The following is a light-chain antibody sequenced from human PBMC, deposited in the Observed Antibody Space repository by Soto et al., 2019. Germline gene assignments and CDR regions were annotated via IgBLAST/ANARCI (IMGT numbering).Light chain of an antibody. CDR3: QQYNNWVT. Sequence: EIVLTQSPATLSVSPGERVTLSCRASQSVSSNLVWYQQKPGQAPRLLIYGASTGATGIPARFSGSVSGTEFTLTINSLQSEDFAVYYCQQYNNWVTFGGGTKVDI. CDR1: QSVSSN. J-gene: IGKJ4*01. V-gene: IGKV3-15*01. CDR2: GAS.